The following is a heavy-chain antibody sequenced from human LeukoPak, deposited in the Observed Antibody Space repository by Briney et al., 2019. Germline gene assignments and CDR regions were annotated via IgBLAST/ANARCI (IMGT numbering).Heavy chain of an antibody. V-gene: IGHV3-23*01. Sequence: GSLRLSCAASGFTFSSYAMSWVRQAPGKGLEWVSAISGSGGSTYYADSVKGRFTISRDNSKNTLYLQMNSLRAEDTAVYYCAKSVAAAGTPNYFDYWGQGTLVTVSS. D-gene: IGHD6-13*01. J-gene: IGHJ4*02. CDR1: GFTFSSYA. CDR2: ISGSGGST. CDR3: AKSVAAAGTPNYFDY.